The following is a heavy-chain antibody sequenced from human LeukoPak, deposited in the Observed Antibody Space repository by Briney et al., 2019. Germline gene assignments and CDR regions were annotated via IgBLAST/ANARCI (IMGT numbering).Heavy chain of an antibody. V-gene: IGHV3-7*01. CDR3: ARRYFDY. J-gene: IGHJ4*02. Sequence: GGSLRLSCAASGFTLNNYWMSWVRQAPGKGLEWVANIKEDGTEKHYVDSVKGRFIISRDNAKNSLYLQMNSLRAEDSAVYYCARRYFDYWGQGTLVTVSS. CDR1: GFTLNNYW. CDR2: IKEDGTEK.